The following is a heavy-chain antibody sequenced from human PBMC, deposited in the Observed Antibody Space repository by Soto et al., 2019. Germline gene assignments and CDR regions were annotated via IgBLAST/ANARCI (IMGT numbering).Heavy chain of an antibody. V-gene: IGHV2-70*01. CDR1: GFSLTTNGMC. CDR2: IDWDDNT. CDR3: ARIPCGNYYTENFFDP. J-gene: IGHJ5*02. Sequence: ESGPTLVNPTQTLTLTCTFSGFSLTTNGMCRSWIRQPPGKALEWPALIDWDDNTYYSTSLNNRLTLSKDTSKNQVVLLVRHMGPVDTATYYCARIPCGNYYTENFFDPWGQGIPVTVSS. D-gene: IGHD3-22*01.